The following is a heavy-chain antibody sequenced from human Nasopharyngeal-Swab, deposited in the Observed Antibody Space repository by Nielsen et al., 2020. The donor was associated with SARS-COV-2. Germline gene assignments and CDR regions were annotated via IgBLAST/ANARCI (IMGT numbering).Heavy chain of an antibody. D-gene: IGHD3-3*01. CDR2: IIPIFGTS. V-gene: IGHV1-69*06. CDR1: GGTFSSYA. CDR3: ARDKGLRFLEWLPLKGFTGWFDP. Sequence: SVKVSCKASGGTFSSYAIRWVRPAPGPGLEWMGGIIPIFGTSNYAQKFQGRVTIPADKSTSTASMELSSLRSEDTAVYYCARDKGLRFLEWLPLKGFTGWFDPWGQGTLVTVSS. J-gene: IGHJ5*02.